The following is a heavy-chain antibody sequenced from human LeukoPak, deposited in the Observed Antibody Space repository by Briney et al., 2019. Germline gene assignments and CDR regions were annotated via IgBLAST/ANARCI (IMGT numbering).Heavy chain of an antibody. CDR2: ITIGATDT. Sequence: GGSLRLSCAASGFTFNNFAMNWVRQAPGKGLEWVSAITIGATDTFYLDSVKGRFTISRDNSKNTLYLQMSSLRAEDTAIYYCAKSRAPDTTLLFDYWGQGTLVTVSS. J-gene: IGHJ4*02. V-gene: IGHV3-23*01. D-gene: IGHD1-1*01. CDR3: AKSRAPDTTLLFDY. CDR1: GFTFNNFA.